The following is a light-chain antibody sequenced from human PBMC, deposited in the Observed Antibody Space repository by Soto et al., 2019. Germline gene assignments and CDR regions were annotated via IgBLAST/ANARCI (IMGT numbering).Light chain of an antibody. CDR3: QQYGTSVPYT. CDR1: QSVDSNY. J-gene: IGKJ2*01. V-gene: IGKV3-20*01. CDR2: GAS. Sequence: EIVLTQSPGTLSLSPGDRATLSCRASQSVDSNYLAWYQHKPGQAPRLLIYGASSRATGVSDRFSGRGSGPDFATNVSRLEPEDFAVYYCQQYGTSVPYTFGQGTKLEIK.